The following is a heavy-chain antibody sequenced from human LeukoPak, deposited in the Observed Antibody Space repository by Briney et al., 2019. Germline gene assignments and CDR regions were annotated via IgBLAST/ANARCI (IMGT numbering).Heavy chain of an antibody. CDR1: GGSISSYY. Sequence: PSETLSLTCTVSGGSISSYYWSWIRQPPGKGLEWIGYIYYSGSTNYNPSLKSRVTISVDTSKNQFSLKLSSVTAADTAVYYCARVRLRVCSSTSCYSVGDYYYYYMDVWGKGTTVTVSS. J-gene: IGHJ6*03. CDR2: IYYSGST. V-gene: IGHV4-59*01. CDR3: ARVRLRVCSSTSCYSVGDYYYYYMDV. D-gene: IGHD2-2*01.